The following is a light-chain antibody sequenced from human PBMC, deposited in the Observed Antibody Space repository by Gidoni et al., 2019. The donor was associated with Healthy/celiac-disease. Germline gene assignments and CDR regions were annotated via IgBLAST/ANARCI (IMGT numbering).Light chain of an antibody. CDR2: AAS. V-gene: IGKV1-39*01. J-gene: IGKJ2*01. CDR3: QHSYSTPYT. CDR1: QSISSY. Sequence: DIQMTQSPYSLSASVGDRVTITCRASQSISSYLKWYQQKPGKAPKLMIDAASSLQSGVPSRFSGSGSGTDFTLTISSLQHEDFATYYCQHSYSTPYTFXQXTKLEIK.